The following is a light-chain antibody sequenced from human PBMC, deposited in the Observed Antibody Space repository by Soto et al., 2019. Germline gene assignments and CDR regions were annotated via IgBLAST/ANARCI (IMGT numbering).Light chain of an antibody. Sequence: DIQMTQSPSTLSASIGDRVTLTCRASQSLTGRLAWYQQKPGRPPKLLIYDVSILESGVPSSFSGSESGTDFTLTISSLRPDDFATFYCQQYTNTNNPWMFGQGTKVEI. CDR2: DVS. CDR1: QSLTGR. CDR3: QQYTNTNNPWM. J-gene: IGKJ1*01. V-gene: IGKV1-5*01.